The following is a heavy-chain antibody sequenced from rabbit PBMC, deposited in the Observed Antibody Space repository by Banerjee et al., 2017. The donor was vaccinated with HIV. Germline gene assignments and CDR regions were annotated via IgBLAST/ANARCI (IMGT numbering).Heavy chain of an antibody. D-gene: IGHD1-1*01. J-gene: IGHJ4*01. Sequence: QSLEESGGDLVKPGGSLTLTCKASGFSFSSGYDMCWVRQAPGKGLEWIGYVYTGSGVTWYADWVNGRFTISKASSTTVTLRLTSLTAADTATYFCARGSGDGGYEFNLWGQGTLVTVS. CDR2: VYTGSGVT. V-gene: IGHV1S40*01. CDR1: GFSFSSGYD. CDR3: ARGSGDGGYEFNL.